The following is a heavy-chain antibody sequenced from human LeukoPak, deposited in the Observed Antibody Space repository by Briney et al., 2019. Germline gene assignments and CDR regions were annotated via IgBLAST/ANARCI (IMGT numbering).Heavy chain of an antibody. V-gene: IGHV3-33*01. CDR1: GFTFSSYG. Sequence: LPGGSLRLSCAASGFTFSSYGMHWVRQAPGKGLEWVAVIWYDGSNKYYADSVKGRFTISRDNSKNTLYLQMNSLRAEDTAVYYCARDYWLDGGNQYFDYWGQGTLVTVSS. CDR3: ARDYWLDGGNQYFDY. D-gene: IGHD4-23*01. J-gene: IGHJ4*02. CDR2: IWYDGSNK.